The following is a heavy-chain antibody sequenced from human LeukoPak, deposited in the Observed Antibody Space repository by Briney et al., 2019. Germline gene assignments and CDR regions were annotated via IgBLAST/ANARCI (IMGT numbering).Heavy chain of an antibody. CDR3: TTDDKVRFGGCPN. J-gene: IGHJ4*02. D-gene: IGHD2-15*01. CDR1: GFTFSNAW. V-gene: IGHV3-15*01. Sequence: GGSLRLSCAAPGFTFSNAWMSWVRQAPGKGLEWVGRIKSKTDGGTTDYAAPVKGRFTISRDDSKNTLYLQMNSLKTEDTAVYYCTTDDKVRFGGCPNWGQGTLVTVSS. CDR2: IKSKTDGGTT.